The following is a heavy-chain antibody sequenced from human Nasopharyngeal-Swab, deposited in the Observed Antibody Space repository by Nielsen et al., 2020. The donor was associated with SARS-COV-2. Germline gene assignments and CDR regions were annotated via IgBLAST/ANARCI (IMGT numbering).Heavy chain of an antibody. Sequence: SETLSLTCAVYGGSFSGYYWSWIRQSPGKGLEWIGEISRSGRKNYNPSPNSLVTISLDTSKNQFSLKVTSVTAADTAVYYCARQGVPIRGWFKDYDRTAYEYWGQGTLVTVSS. CDR3: ARQGVPIRGWFKDYDRTAYEY. V-gene: IGHV4-34*01. CDR2: ISRSGRK. CDR1: GGSFSGYY. D-gene: IGHD3-22*01. J-gene: IGHJ4*02.